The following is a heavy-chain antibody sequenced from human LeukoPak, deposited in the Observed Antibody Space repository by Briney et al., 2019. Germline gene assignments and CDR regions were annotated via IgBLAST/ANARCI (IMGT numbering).Heavy chain of an antibody. V-gene: IGHV1-69*05. CDR1: GDIYNSYS. CDR2: IIPIFGST. J-gene: IGHJ6*03. Sequence: SVKVSCNASGDIYNSYSVSWVRQAPGQGLEWMGGIIPIFGSTNYAQKFQGRVTITTDQSTRTAYMELNSLSSDDTAVYYCARVGRSRGSLPNSYYYMDVWGKGTTVTVSS. CDR3: ARVGRSRGSLPNSYYYMDV. D-gene: IGHD1-26*01.